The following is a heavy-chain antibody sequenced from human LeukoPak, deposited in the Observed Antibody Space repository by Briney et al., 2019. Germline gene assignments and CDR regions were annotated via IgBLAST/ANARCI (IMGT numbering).Heavy chain of an antibody. V-gene: IGHV4-39*01. D-gene: IGHD1-14*01. J-gene: IGHJ4*02. CDR2: IYYSGSP. CDR3: ATWRTAKTGFDY. Sequence: SETLSLTCTVSGGSISSNNYYWGWIRQPPGKGLEWIGSIYYSGSPYYNPSLKSRVTISVDTSKNQFSLRLRSVPAADTAVYYCATWRTAKTGFDYWGQGTLVTVSS. CDR1: GGSISSNNYY.